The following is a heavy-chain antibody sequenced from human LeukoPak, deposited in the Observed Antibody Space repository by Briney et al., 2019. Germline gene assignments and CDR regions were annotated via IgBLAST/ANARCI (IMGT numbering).Heavy chain of an antibody. D-gene: IGHD4-17*01. CDR3: ARRTDDYGDYVTRAKSWFDP. CDR1: GDSISSGDYY. CDR2: IYYSGST. V-gene: IGHV4-30-4*01. J-gene: IGHJ5*02. Sequence: SETLSLTCTVSGDSISSGDYYWSWIRQPPGTGLEWIGYIYYSGSTYYNPSLKSRVTISVDTSKNQFSLKLSSVTAADTAVYYCARRTDDYGDYVTRAKSWFDPWGQGTPVTVSS.